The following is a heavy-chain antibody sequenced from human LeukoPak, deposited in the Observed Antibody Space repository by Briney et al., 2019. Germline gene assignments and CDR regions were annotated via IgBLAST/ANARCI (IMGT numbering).Heavy chain of an antibody. Sequence: GGSLRLSCAASGFTFNSYGMNWVRQTPGKGLEWVSSISSSSGYINYADSVKGRFTVSRDNAKNSLYLQMNSLRAEDTAVYYCARDSGYCSSTGCYVHYFDYWGQGTLVTVSS. CDR3: ARDSGYCSSTGCYVHYFDY. J-gene: IGHJ4*02. CDR1: GFTFNSYG. V-gene: IGHV3-21*01. D-gene: IGHD2-2*01. CDR2: ISSSSGYI.